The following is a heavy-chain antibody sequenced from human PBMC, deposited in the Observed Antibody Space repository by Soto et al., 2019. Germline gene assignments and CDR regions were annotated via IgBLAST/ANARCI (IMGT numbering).Heavy chain of an antibody. CDR3: ARVPAYYYDSSGYQLDY. D-gene: IGHD3-22*01. Sequence: VASVKVSCKASGYTFTSYGISWVRQAPGQGLEWMGWISAYNGNTNYAQKLQGRVTMTTDTSTSTAYMELRSLRSDDTAVYYCARVPAYYYDSSGYQLDYWGQGTLVTVSS. CDR2: ISAYNGNT. J-gene: IGHJ4*02. V-gene: IGHV1-18*01. CDR1: GYTFTSYG.